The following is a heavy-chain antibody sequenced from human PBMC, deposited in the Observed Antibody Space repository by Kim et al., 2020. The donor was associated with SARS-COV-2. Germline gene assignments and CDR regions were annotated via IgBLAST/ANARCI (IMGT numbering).Heavy chain of an antibody. V-gene: IGHV4-39*07. CDR2: IYYSGST. D-gene: IGHD6-13*01. J-gene: IGHJ4*02. CDR1: GGSISSSSYY. Sequence: SETLSLTCTVSGGSISSSSYYWGWIRQPPGKGLEWIGSIYYSGSTYYNPSLKSRVTISVDTSKNQFSLKLSSVTAADTAVYYCARDLSIAAAPYFDYWGQGTLVTVSS. CDR3: ARDLSIAAAPYFDY.